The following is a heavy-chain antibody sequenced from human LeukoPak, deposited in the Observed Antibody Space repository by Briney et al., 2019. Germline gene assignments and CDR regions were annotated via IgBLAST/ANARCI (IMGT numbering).Heavy chain of an antibody. Sequence: GGSLRLSCAASGFTFSSYSMNWVRQARGKGLEWVSSISSSSSYIYYADSVKGRFTISRDNAKNSLYLQMNSLRAEDTAVYYCARDRWAAGKLIVTGANWFDPWGQGTLVTVSS. V-gene: IGHV3-21*01. D-gene: IGHD6-13*01. J-gene: IGHJ5*02. CDR3: ARDRWAAGKLIVTGANWFDP. CDR1: GFTFSSYS. CDR2: ISSSSSYI.